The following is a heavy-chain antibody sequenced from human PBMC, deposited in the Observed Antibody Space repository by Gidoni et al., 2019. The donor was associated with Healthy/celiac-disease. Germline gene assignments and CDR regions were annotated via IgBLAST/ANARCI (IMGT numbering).Heavy chain of an antibody. D-gene: IGHD3-22*01. J-gene: IGHJ4*02. CDR2: ITSSSSTI. V-gene: IGHV3-48*02. Sequence: EVQLVESGGGLVQPGGSLRLSCATSGFIFSGYSMNWVRQAPGKGLEWVSYITSSSSTIYYADSVKGRFTISRDNAKNSLYLQMNSLRDEDTAVYFCARESYYYDSSGYRPGSFDYWGQGTLVTVSS. CDR3: ARESYYYDSSGYRPGSFDY. CDR1: GFIFSGYS.